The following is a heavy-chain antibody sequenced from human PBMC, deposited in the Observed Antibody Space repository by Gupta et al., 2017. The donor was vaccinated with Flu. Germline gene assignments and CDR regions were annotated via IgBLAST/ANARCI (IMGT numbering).Heavy chain of an antibody. CDR3: ARWRGHYDFWSGYGDY. CDR2: ISSNGGST. CDR1: GFTFSSYA. V-gene: IGHV3-64*01. Sequence: EVQLVESGGGLVQPGGSLRLSCAASGFTFSSYAMHWVRQAPGKGLEYVSAISSNGGSTYYANSVKGRFTISRDNSKNTLYLQMGSLRAEDMAVYYCARWRGHYDFWSGYGDYWGQGTLVTVSS. D-gene: IGHD3-3*01. J-gene: IGHJ4*02.